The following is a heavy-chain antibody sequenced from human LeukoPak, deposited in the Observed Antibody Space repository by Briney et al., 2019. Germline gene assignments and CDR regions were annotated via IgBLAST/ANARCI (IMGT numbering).Heavy chain of an antibody. Sequence: GASVKVSCKASGYTFTGYYMHWVRQAPGQGLEWMGWINPNSGGTNYAQKFQGRVTMTRDTSISTAYMELSRLRSEDTAVYYCARDQRAARPLTSLDYWGQGTLVTVSS. D-gene: IGHD6-6*01. V-gene: IGHV1-2*02. CDR1: GYTFTGYY. CDR3: ARDQRAARPLTSLDY. J-gene: IGHJ4*02. CDR2: INPNSGGT.